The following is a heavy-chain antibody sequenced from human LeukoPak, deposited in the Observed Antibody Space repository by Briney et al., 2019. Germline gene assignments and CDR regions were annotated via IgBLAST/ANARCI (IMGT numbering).Heavy chain of an antibody. J-gene: IGHJ6*02. V-gene: IGHV3-23*01. CDR1: GFTFSSYA. CDR3: ARDFQYYYGMDV. D-gene: IGHD2/OR15-2a*01. Sequence: GGSLRLSCAASGFTFSSYAMSWVRQAPGKGLEWVSAISGSGGSTYYADSVKGRFTISRDNSKNTLYLQMNSLRAEDTALYHCARDFQYYYGMDVWGQGTTVTVSS. CDR2: ISGSGGST.